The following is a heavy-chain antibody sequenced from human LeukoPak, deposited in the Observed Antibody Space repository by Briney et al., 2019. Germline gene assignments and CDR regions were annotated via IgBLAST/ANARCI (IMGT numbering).Heavy chain of an antibody. D-gene: IGHD6-19*01. CDR1: GFTFSKYA. CDR2: ISGSGGST. CDR3: AKDQTRWLDNFDY. Sequence: GGSLRLSCAASGFTFSKYAMSWVRQAPGKGLEWVSAISGSGGSTYYADSVKGRFTISRDNSKNTLYLQMNSLRAEDTALYYCAKDQTRWLDNFDYWGQGTLVTVSS. V-gene: IGHV3-23*01. J-gene: IGHJ4*02.